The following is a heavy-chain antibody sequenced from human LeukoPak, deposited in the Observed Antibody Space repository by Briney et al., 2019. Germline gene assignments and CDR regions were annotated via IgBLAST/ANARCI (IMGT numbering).Heavy chain of an antibody. Sequence: ASVKVSCKASGYTFTSYGFSWVRQAPGQGLEWMGWISAYNGKTNYAQKLQGRVTMTTETSTSTAYMELRSLRSDDTAVYYCARAGRRYYDFWSGCWYFDLWGRGTLVTVSS. CDR2: ISAYNGKT. CDR1: GYTFTSYG. D-gene: IGHD3-3*01. CDR3: ARAGRRYYDFWSGCWYFDL. J-gene: IGHJ2*01. V-gene: IGHV1-18*01.